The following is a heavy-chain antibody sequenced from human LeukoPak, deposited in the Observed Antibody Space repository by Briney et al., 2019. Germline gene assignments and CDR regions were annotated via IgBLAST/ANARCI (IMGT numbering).Heavy chain of an antibody. J-gene: IGHJ6*02. V-gene: IGHV3-30*18. CDR1: EFTFSSYG. CDR3: AKEGGYNYYYYYAMDV. CDR2: IPYDGSNK. D-gene: IGHD5-12*01. Sequence: GRSLRLSCAASEFTFSSYGMHWVRQAPGKGLEWVAVIPYDGSNKYYADSVKGRFTISRDNSKNTLCLQMNSLRAEDTALYYCAKEGGYNYYYYYAMDVWGQGTTVTVSS.